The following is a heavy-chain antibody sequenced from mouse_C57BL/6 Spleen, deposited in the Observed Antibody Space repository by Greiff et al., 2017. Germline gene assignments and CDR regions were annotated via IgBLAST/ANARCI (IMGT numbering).Heavy chain of an antibody. CDR2: IYHSDSET. J-gene: IGHJ2*01. CDR1: GYTFSSYW. D-gene: IGHD2-4*01. CDR3: GRVYDYYFDY. Sequence: QVQLQQPGADLVRPGSSLKLSCKASGYTFSSYWMDWVQQRPGQGLEWIGNIYHSDSETHYNQKFKDKVTLTVDKSTSTAYMQLSSRTSEDSADYYSGRVYDYYFDYWGQGTTLTVSS. V-gene: IGHV1-61*01.